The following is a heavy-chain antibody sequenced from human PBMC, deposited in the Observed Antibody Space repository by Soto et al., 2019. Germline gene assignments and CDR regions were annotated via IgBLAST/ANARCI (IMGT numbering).Heavy chain of an antibody. D-gene: IGHD3-22*01. CDR2: IIGSGGST. V-gene: IGHV3-23*01. J-gene: IGHJ4*02. Sequence: EVQLLESGGGLVQPGGSLRLSCAASGFTFSSYAMSWVRQAPGKGLEWVSTIIGSGGSTYYADSVKGRFTISRDNSRNTLYLQMNSLRAEDTAVYYCAKDIIVVVSSADYWGQGTLVIVSS. CDR1: GFTFSSYA. CDR3: AKDIIVVVSSADY.